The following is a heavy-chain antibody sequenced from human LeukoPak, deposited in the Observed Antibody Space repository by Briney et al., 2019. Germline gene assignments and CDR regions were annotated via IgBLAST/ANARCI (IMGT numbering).Heavy chain of an antibody. D-gene: IGHD2-2*01. CDR3: ASAQYCSSTSCYLGYYYYGMGV. J-gene: IGHJ6*02. CDR1: GRTFSSYA. V-gene: IGHV1-69*04. CDR2: IIPIVGIA. Sequence: ASVKVSCKASGRTFSSYAISWVRQAPGQGLDWMGRIIPIVGIANYAQKFQGRVTITADKATSTAYMELIRLRSEDTAVYYCASAQYCSSTSCYLGYYYYGMGVWGQGTTVTVSS.